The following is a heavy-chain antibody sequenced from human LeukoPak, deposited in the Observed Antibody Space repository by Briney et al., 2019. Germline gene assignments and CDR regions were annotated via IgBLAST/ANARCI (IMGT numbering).Heavy chain of an antibody. Sequence: PSETLSLTCTVSGGSISSSSYYWGWIRQPPGKGLEWIGSIYYSGSTYYNPSLKSRVTISVDTSKNQFSLKLSSVTAADTAVYYCARGRNYETDRRDLDIWGQGTMVTVSS. CDR1: GGSISSSSYY. D-gene: IGHD1-7*01. V-gene: IGHV4-39*07. CDR3: ARGRNYETDRRDLDI. J-gene: IGHJ3*02. CDR2: IYYSGST.